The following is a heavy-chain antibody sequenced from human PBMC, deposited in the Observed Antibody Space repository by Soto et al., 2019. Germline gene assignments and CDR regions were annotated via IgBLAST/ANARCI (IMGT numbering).Heavy chain of an antibody. Sequence: ETLSLTCSVSGGSTSSYYWSWIRQPPGKGLEWIGYIYYSGSTYYNPSLKSRVTISVDTSKNQFSLKLSSVTAADTAVYYCARHLGYDSSGYYRNWFDPWGQGTLVTVSS. CDR1: GGSTSSYY. CDR3: ARHLGYDSSGYYRNWFDP. CDR2: IYYSGST. J-gene: IGHJ5*02. V-gene: IGHV4-59*08. D-gene: IGHD3-22*01.